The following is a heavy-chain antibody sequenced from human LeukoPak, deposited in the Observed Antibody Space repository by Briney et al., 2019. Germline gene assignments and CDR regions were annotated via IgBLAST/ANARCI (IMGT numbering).Heavy chain of an antibody. V-gene: IGHV4-39*01. CDR2: LYHTGNI. J-gene: IGHJ4*02. D-gene: IGHD3-10*01. Sequence: PSETLSLTCTVSDGSITCSSCYWAWIRQPPGKGLEWIGSLYHTGNIYYNASLRSRVTISGDTSDNQFSLKLNSVTAADTAVYYCSRLWFGGEGQWGQGTLVTVSS. CDR1: DGSITCSSCY. CDR3: SRLWFGGEGQ.